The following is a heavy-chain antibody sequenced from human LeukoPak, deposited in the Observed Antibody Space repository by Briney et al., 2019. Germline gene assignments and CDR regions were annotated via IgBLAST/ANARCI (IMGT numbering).Heavy chain of an antibody. V-gene: IGHV4-38-2*02. CDR2: IDYSGST. D-gene: IGHD3-22*01. J-gene: IGHJ3*02. CDR3: ARDQTDITMIVVVPSAFDI. CDR1: GFTFSNAW. Sequence: PGGSLRLSCAASGFTFSNAWMSWVRQPPGKGLEWIGSIDYSGSTYYNPSLKSRVTISVDTSKNQFSLKLSSVTAADTAVYYCARDQTDITMIVVVPSAFDIWGQGTMVTVSS.